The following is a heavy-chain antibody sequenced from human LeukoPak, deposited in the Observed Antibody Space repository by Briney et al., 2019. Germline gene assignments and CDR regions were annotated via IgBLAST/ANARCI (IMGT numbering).Heavy chain of an antibody. J-gene: IGHJ4*02. V-gene: IGHV3-20*04. Sequence: GGSLRLSCAASGFTFDDYGMSWVRQTPGKGLEWVSGINWNGGSTGYADSVKGRFTISRDDAKNSLYLQMNSLRAEDTALYYCARAEIFKYYYDSSGYYNYWGQGTLVTVSS. D-gene: IGHD3-22*01. CDR3: ARAEIFKYYYDSSGYYNY. CDR2: INWNGGST. CDR1: GFTFDDYG.